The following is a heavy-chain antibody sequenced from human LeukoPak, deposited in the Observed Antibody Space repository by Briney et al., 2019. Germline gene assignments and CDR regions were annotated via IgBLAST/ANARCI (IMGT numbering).Heavy chain of an antibody. V-gene: IGHV3-33*08. CDR1: GFTFSSYA. J-gene: IGHJ6*02. CDR2: IWYDGSNK. CDR3: ARELGSYEGGYYGMDV. D-gene: IGHD1-26*01. Sequence: GGSLRLSCAASGFTFSSYAMHWVRQAPGKGLEWVAVIWYDGSNKYYADSVKGRFTISRDNSKNTLYLQMNSLRAEGTALYYCARELGSYEGGYYGMDVWGQGTTVTVSS.